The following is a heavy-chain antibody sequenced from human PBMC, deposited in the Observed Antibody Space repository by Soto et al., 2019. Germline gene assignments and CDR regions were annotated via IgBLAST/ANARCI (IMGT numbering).Heavy chain of an antibody. Sequence: EVQLVESGGVVVQPGGSLRLSCAASGFTFSSYAMSWVRQAPGKGLEWVSAISGSGGSTYYADSVKGRFTISRDNSKNTLYLQMNSLRAEDTAVYYCANGLDGVGPNYYGMDVWGQGTTVTVSS. V-gene: IGHV3-23*04. J-gene: IGHJ6*02. CDR2: ISGSGGST. D-gene: IGHD2-8*01. CDR1: GFTFSSYA. CDR3: ANGLDGVGPNYYGMDV.